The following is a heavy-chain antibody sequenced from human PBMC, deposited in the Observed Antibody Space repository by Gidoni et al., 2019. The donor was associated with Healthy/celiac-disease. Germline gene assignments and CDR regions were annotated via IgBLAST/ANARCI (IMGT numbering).Heavy chain of an antibody. CDR1: GFTFSSYW. Sequence: EVQLVESGGGLVQPGGSLRLSCAASGFTFSSYWMSWVRQAPGKGLEWVANIKQDGSEKYYVDSVKGRFTISRDNAKNSLYLQMNSLRAEDTAVYYCARIKDIVVVPAAYNWFDPWGQGTLVTVSS. CDR2: IKQDGSEK. CDR3: ARIKDIVVVPAAYNWFDP. J-gene: IGHJ5*02. D-gene: IGHD2-2*01. V-gene: IGHV3-7*01.